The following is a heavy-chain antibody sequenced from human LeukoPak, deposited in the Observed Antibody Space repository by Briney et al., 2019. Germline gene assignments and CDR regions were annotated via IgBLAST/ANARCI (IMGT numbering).Heavy chain of an antibody. CDR3: ARGRYSRNWFDP. J-gene: IGHJ5*02. CDR1: GGSFSGYY. Sequence: PSETLSLTCAVYGGSFSGYYWSWIRQPPGKGLERIGEINHSGSTNYNPSLKSRVTISVDTSKNQFSLKLSSVTAADTAVYYCARGRYSRNWFDPWGQGTLVTVSS. V-gene: IGHV4-34*01. D-gene: IGHD5-18*01. CDR2: INHSGST.